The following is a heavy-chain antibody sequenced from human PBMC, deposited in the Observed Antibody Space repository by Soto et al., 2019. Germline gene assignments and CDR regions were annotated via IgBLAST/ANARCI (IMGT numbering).Heavy chain of an antibody. CDR3: AKDMRFIAVAGTDY. J-gene: IGHJ4*02. V-gene: IGHV3-30*18. D-gene: IGHD6-19*01. CDR1: GFTFSSYG. CDR2: ISYDGSNK. Sequence: QVQLVESGGGVVQPGRSLRLSCAASGFTFSSYGMHWLRQSPAKGLEWVAVISYDGSNKYYADSVKGRFTISRDNSKDTLYLQMNSLRAEDTAVYYCAKDMRFIAVAGTDYWGQGTLVTVSS.